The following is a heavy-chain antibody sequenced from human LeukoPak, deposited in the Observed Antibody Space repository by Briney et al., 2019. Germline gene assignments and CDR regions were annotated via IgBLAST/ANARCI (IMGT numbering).Heavy chain of an antibody. CDR1: GGSISSGGYY. CDR2: IYYSGST. CDR3: ARDSPNGDYGSDY. J-gene: IGHJ4*02. D-gene: IGHD4-17*01. V-gene: IGHV4-31*03. Sequence: SETLSLTCTVSGGSISSGGYYWSWIRQHPGKGLEWIGYIYYSGSTYYNPSLKSRVTISVDSSKNQFSLKLSSVTAADTAVYYCARDSPNGDYGSDYWGQGTLVTVSS.